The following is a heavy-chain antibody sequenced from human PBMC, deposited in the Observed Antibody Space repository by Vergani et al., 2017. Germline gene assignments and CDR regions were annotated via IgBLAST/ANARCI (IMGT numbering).Heavy chain of an antibody. CDR1: GFISSSYW. CDR3: VRVPLIRRASGNYGFNNYHGMDV. D-gene: IGHD3-10*01. V-gene: IGHV3-7*01. Sequence: EGQLVESGGDWVQRGGSLRLSCAASGFISSSYWMSWVRQAPGKGLEWVANVNQDGSEKYYVDSVRGRFTISRDNAKNSIYLQMNSLRAEDTAVYFCVRVPLIRRASGNYGFNNYHGMDVWGQGTTVIVSS. CDR2: VNQDGSEK. J-gene: IGHJ6*02.